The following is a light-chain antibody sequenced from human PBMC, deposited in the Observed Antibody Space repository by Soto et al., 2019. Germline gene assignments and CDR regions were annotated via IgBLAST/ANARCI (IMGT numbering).Light chain of an antibody. V-gene: IGLV1-44*01. CDR2: ENS. CDR1: NSNIGSST. CDR3: ATWDDSLNGFIL. J-gene: IGLJ2*01. Sequence: QSALTQPPSVSGTPGQTVTISCSGSNSNIGSSTVNWYQQLPGTAPKLLIYENSQRPSGVPDRFSGSKSGTSASLAISGLQSDDEAFYYCATWDDSLNGFILFGGGTQLTVL.